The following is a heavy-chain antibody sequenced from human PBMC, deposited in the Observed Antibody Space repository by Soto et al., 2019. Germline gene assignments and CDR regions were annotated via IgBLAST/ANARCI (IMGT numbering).Heavy chain of an antibody. V-gene: IGHV4-61*01. CDR2: IYHTGRT. D-gene: IGHD3-3*02. CDR1: GGSVDSDNYY. CDR3: AREFSNTPEAFDS. J-gene: IGHJ4*02. Sequence: PSETLCLTCTVSGGSVDSDNYYWSWIRQPPGKGLEWIGYIYHTGRTNYNPSLESRITISLDTSKNQFSLTLSSVTAADTALFYCAREFSNTPEAFDSWGQGALVTVSS.